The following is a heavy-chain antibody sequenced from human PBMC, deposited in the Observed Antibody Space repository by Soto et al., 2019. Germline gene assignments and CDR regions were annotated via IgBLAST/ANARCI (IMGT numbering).Heavy chain of an antibody. CDR1: GITFSSYA. D-gene: IGHD5-18*01. CDR3: VTDTAMATGLAY. V-gene: IGHV3-30-3*01. CDR2: MSYDGIIE. J-gene: IGHJ4*02. Sequence: PGGSLRLSCAASGITFSSYAMHWVRQAPGKGLEWVAVMSYDGIIEAYADSVKGRFTISRDNSKNTLYVQMNSLRPDDTAVYYCVTDTAMATGLAYWGQGTLVTVPQ.